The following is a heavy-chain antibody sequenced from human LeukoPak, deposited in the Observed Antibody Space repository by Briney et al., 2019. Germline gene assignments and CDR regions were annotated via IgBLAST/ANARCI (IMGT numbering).Heavy chain of an antibody. D-gene: IGHD3-10*01. J-gene: IGHJ3*02. CDR2: ISSSGSTI. CDR1: GFTFSDYY. Sequence: GGSLRLSCAASGFTFSDYYMSWIRQAPGKGLEWVSYISSSGSTIYYADSVKGRFTISRDNSKNTLYLQMNSLRAEDTAVYYCAKGLKVRGVIPRSGYAFDIWGQGTMVTVSS. CDR3: AKGLKVRGVIPRSGYAFDI. V-gene: IGHV3-11*01.